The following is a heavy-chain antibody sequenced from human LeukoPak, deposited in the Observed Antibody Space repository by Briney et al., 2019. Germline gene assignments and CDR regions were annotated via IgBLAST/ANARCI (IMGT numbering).Heavy chain of an antibody. D-gene: IGHD5-18*01. J-gene: IGHJ4*02. CDR3: AGGGYTYGLY. V-gene: IGHV3-20*04. CDR2: INWNGGST. CDR1: GFTFDDYG. Sequence: GGSLRLSCAASGFTFDDYGMSWVRQAPGKGLEWVSGINWNGGSTGCADSVKGRFTISRDNAKNSLYLQMNSLRAEDTAVYYCAGGGYTYGLYWGQGDLVTVSS.